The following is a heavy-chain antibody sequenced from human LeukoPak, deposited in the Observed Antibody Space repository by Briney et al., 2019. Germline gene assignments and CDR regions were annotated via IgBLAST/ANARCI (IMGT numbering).Heavy chain of an antibody. CDR3: AKMATRKFDY. J-gene: IGHJ4*02. D-gene: IGHD5-24*01. CDR2: IYYSGST. Sequence: SETLSLTCTVSGGSISSSSYYWGWIRQPPGKGLEWIGSIYYSGSTYYNPSLKSRVTISVDTSKNQFSLKLSSVTAADTAVYYCAKMATRKFDYWGQGTLVTASS. V-gene: IGHV4-39*01. CDR1: GGSISSSSYY.